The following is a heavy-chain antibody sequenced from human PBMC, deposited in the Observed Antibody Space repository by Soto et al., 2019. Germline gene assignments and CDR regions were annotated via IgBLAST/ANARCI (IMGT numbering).Heavy chain of an antibody. Sequence: QVQLVQSGAEVKKPGASVKVSCKASGYTFTGYYMHWVRQAPGQGLEWMGWINPNSGGTNYAQKFQGRVTMTRDTSISTAYMELSRLRSDDTAVYYRARGHGSGSYSGTSDYWGQGTLVTVSS. V-gene: IGHV1-2*02. CDR3: ARGHGSGSYSGTSDY. CDR1: GYTFTGYY. CDR2: INPNSGGT. J-gene: IGHJ4*02. D-gene: IGHD3-10*01.